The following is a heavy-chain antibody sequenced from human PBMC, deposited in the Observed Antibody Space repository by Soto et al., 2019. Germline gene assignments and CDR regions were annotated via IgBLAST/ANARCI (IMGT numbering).Heavy chain of an antibody. J-gene: IGHJ4*02. Sequence: QVQLVQSGAEVKKPGSSVKVSCKASGGSFSSYSISWVRQAPGQGLEWMGGIMPISDSTKYAQNFQDRVTITADRSTGTAYMEMSSLRSEDTAVYYCASILGGIFDYWGQGTLVTVSS. CDR1: GGSFSSYS. CDR3: ASILGGIFDY. D-gene: IGHD3-3*01. CDR2: IMPISDST. V-gene: IGHV1-69*06.